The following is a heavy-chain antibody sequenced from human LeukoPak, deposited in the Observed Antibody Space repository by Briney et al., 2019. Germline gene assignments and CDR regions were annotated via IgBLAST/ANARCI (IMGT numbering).Heavy chain of an antibody. CDR2: INPNSGGT. CDR1: GSTFTGYY. CDR3: ARVNYGDNVGFDP. V-gene: IGHV1-2*02. D-gene: IGHD4-17*01. J-gene: IGHJ5*02. Sequence: ASVKVSCKASGSTFTGYYMHWVRQAPGQGLEWMGWINPNSGGTNYAQKFQGRVTMTRDTSISTAYMELSRLRSDDTAVYYCARVNYGDNVGFDPWGQGTLVTVSS.